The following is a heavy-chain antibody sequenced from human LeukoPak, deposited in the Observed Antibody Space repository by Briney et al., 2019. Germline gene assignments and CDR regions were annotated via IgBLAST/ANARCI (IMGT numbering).Heavy chain of an antibody. V-gene: IGHV3-53*01. CDR1: GFTVSSNY. CDR3: ARDLRGSGVYYYYYMDV. CDR2: IYSGGST. D-gene: IGHD3-3*01. Sequence: GGSLRLSCAASGFTVSSNYMSWVRQAPGKGLEWVSVIYSGGSTYYADSVKGRFTISRDNSKNTLYLQMNSLRAEDTAVYYCARDLRGSGVYYYYYMDVWGKGTTVTVSS. J-gene: IGHJ6*03.